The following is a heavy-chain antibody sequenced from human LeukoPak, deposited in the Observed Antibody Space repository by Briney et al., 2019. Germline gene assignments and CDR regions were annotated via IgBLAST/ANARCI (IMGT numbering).Heavy chain of an antibody. V-gene: IGHV1-2*02. D-gene: IGHD6-19*01. CDR2: INPNSGGT. J-gene: IGHJ4*02. CDR1: GYTFTGYY. Sequence: ASVKVSCKASGYTFTGYYMHWVRQAPGQGLEWMGWINPNSGGTNYAQKFQGRVTMTRDTSISTAYMELSRLRSDDTAVYYCARAVAGVFKFDYWGQGTLVTVSS. CDR3: ARAVAGVFKFDY.